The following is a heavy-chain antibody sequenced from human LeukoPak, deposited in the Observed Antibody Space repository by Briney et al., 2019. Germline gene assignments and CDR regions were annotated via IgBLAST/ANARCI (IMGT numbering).Heavy chain of an antibody. CDR2: ISAYNGNT. J-gene: IGHJ6*03. V-gene: IGHV1-18*01. D-gene: IGHD3-22*01. Sequence: VASVKVSCKASGYTFTSYGISWVRQAPGQGLEWMGWISAYNGNTNYAQKLQGRVTMTTDTSTSTAYMELRSLRSDDTAVYYCARVHYYDSSGFEPYYMDVWGKGTTVTVSS. CDR1: GYTFTSYG. CDR3: ARVHYYDSSGFEPYYMDV.